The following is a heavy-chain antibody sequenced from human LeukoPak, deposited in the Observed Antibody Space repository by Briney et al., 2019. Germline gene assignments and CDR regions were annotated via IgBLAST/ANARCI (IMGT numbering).Heavy chain of an antibody. Sequence: PGGSLRLSCAASGFTFSSYWMHWVRQAPGKGLVRVSGINSDGSTTGYAGSVKGRFTISRDNAKNTLYLQMNSLRAEDTAVYYCARGGYGAHMGWGQGTLVTVSS. CDR1: GFTFSSYW. J-gene: IGHJ4*02. CDR2: INSDGSTT. V-gene: IGHV3-74*01. D-gene: IGHD4/OR15-4a*01. CDR3: ARGGYGAHMG.